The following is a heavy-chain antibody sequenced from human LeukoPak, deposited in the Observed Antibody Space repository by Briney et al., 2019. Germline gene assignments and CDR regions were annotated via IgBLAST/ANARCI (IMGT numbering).Heavy chain of an antibody. Sequence: GESLKISCKGSGYSFTSYGISWVRQAPGQGLEWMGWISAYNGNTNYAQKLQGRVTMTTDTSTSTAYMELRSLRSDDTAVYYCARDRVDGDSLDYWGQGTLVTVSS. CDR1: GYSFTSYG. CDR3: ARDRVDGDSLDY. V-gene: IGHV1-18*01. D-gene: IGHD2-21*02. J-gene: IGHJ4*02. CDR2: ISAYNGNT.